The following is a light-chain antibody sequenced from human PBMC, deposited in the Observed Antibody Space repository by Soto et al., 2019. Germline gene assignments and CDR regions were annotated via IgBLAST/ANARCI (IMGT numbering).Light chain of an antibody. CDR3: SSYTTSSTLV. CDR1: SSDVGTYNY. J-gene: IGLJ3*02. CDR2: EVS. Sequence: QSVLTQPAPVSGSPGQSITISCTGTSSDVGTYNYVSWYQQHPGKAPKLMIYEVSNRPSGVSNRFSGSKSGNTASLTISGLQAEDEADYYCSSYTTSSTLVFGGGTKVTVL. V-gene: IGLV2-14*01.